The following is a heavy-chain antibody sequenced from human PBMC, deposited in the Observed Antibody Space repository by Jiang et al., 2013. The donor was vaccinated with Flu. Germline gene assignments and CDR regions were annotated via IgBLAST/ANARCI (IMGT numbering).Heavy chain of an antibody. J-gene: IGHJ5*02. V-gene: IGHV4-4*07. Sequence: GSGLVKPSETLSLTCAVSGGSISSYYWSWIRQPAGKGLEWIGRIYTSGSTNYNPSLKSRVTMSVDTSKNQFSLKLSSVTAADTAVYYCARDLSPXLIADNWFDPWGQGTLVTVSS. CDR1: GGSISSYY. D-gene: IGHD6-13*01. CDR2: IYTSGST. CDR3: ARDLSPXLIADNWFDP.